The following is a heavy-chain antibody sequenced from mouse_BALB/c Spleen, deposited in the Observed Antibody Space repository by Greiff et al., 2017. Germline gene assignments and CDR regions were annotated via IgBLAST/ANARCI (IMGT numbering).Heavy chain of an antibody. J-gene: IGHJ4*01. CDR1: GYAFSSYW. Sequence: QVQLKQSGAELVRPGSSVKISCKASGYAFSSYWMNWVKQRPGQGLEWIGQIYPGDGDTNYNGKFKGKATLTADKSSSTAYMQLSSLTSEDSAVYFCARSYYRYDHYYAMDYWGQGTSVTVSS. CDR2: IYPGDGDT. V-gene: IGHV1-80*01. CDR3: ARSYYRYDHYYAMDY. D-gene: IGHD2-14*01.